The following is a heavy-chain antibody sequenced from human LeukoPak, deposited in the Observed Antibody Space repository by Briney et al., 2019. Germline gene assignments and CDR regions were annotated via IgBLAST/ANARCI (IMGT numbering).Heavy chain of an antibody. Sequence: PSETLSLTCTVSDDSISDYYWSWIRQPPGKGLEWIGYIYHSGSTYYNPSLKSRVTISVDRSKNQFSLKLSSVTAADTAVYYCARDLGYYGGNEAFDYWGQGTLVTVSS. D-gene: IGHD4-23*01. J-gene: IGHJ4*02. CDR2: IYHSGST. V-gene: IGHV4-59*12. CDR1: DDSISDYY. CDR3: ARDLGYYGGNEAFDY.